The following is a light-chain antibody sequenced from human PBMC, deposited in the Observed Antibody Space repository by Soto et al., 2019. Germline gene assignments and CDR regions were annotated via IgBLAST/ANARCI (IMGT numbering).Light chain of an antibody. CDR1: QSVNNW. Sequence: DIQMTQSPSTLSASVGDRVTITCRASQSVNNWLAWYQQKPGKAPKLLIYDASSLERGVPSRFSGSVSGTEFTLTISCLQPEDFATYTCQQYNGNSRTFGQGTKVEVK. CDR2: DAS. CDR3: QQYNGNSRT. V-gene: IGKV1-5*01. J-gene: IGKJ1*01.